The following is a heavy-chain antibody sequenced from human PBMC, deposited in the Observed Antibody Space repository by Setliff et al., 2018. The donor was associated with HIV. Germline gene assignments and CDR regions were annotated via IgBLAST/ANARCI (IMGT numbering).Heavy chain of an antibody. CDR1: GGTFSSYA. Sequence: SVKVSCKTSGGTFSSYAISWVRQAPGQGLEWMGGIIPIFGTANYAQKFQGRVTITTDESTSTAYMELSSLRSEDTAVYYCARERRYCSGGSCSKFFDYWGQGTLVTVSS. CDR3: ARERRYCSGGSCSKFFDY. D-gene: IGHD2-15*01. J-gene: IGHJ4*02. CDR2: IIPIFGTA. V-gene: IGHV1-69*05.